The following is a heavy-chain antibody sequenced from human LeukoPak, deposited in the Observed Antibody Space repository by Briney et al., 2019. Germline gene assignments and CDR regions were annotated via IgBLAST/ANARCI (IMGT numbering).Heavy chain of an antibody. CDR1: GGSISGYY. D-gene: IGHD2-15*01. J-gene: IGHJ4*02. Sequence: SETLSLTCTVSGGSISGYYWNWIRQPPGKGLEWIGYIYYSGSTNYNPSLKSRVTMSLDTSKNQFSLKLSSVTAADTAAYHCARDSGSNFDYWGQGTLVTVSS. V-gene: IGHV4-59*01. CDR2: IYYSGST. CDR3: ARDSGSNFDY.